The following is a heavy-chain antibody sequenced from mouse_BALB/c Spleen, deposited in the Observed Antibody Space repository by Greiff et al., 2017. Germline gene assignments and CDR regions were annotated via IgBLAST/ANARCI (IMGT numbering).Heavy chain of an antibody. J-gene: IGHJ2*01. CDR2: ISPGSGST. CDR1: GYTFTSYW. V-gene: IGHV1S41*01. Sequence: DLVKPGASVKLSCKVSGYTFTSYWINWIKQRPGQGLEWIGRISPGSGSTYYNEMFKGKARLTVDTSSSTAYIKLSSLSSEDSAVYFCARGGDDYFDDWGQGTTLTVSA. CDR3: ARGGDDYFDD.